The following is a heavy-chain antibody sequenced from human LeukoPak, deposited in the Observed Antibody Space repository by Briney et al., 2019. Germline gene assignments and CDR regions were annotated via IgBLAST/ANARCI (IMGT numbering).Heavy chain of an antibody. CDR2: IYYSGST. D-gene: IGHD6-19*01. CDR1: GGSISSYY. CDR3: ARDRAPMGSSGPLSAFDI. Sequence: KPSETLSLTCTVSGGSISSYYWSWIRQPPGKGLEWIGYIYYSGSTNYNPSLKSRVTISVDTSKNQFSLKLSSVTAADTAVYYCARDRAPMGSSGPLSAFDIWGQGTMVTVSS. J-gene: IGHJ3*02. V-gene: IGHV4-59*01.